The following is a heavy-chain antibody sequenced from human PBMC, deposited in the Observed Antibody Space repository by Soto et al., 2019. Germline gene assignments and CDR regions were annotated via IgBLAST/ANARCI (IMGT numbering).Heavy chain of an antibody. CDR3: ARDNGDHDREYNWFDT. Sequence: SETLSLTCTVSGGSISSGDYYWSWIRQPPGKGLEWIGYIYYSGSTYYNPSLKSRVTISVDTSKNQFSLKLSSVTAADTAVYYCARDNGDHDREYNWFDTWGQGTLVTVSS. V-gene: IGHV4-30-4*01. CDR1: GGSISSGDYY. D-gene: IGHD4-17*01. CDR2: IYYSGST. J-gene: IGHJ5*02.